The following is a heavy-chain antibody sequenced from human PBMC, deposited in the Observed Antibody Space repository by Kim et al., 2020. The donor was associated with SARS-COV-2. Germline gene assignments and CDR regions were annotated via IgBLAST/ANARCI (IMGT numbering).Heavy chain of an antibody. J-gene: IGHJ4*02. CDR3: AKYMVRGLIPYYFDS. CDR2: ISGSGDST. Sequence: GGSLRLSCAASVFSFSTYAMNWFRQAPGKGLEWVSGISGSGDSTYYADAVKGRFTISRDNSKNRLYLQMNSLRAEDTALYYCAKYMVRGLIPYYFDSWGQGTLVTVSS. CDR1: VFSFSTYA. V-gene: IGHV3-23*01. D-gene: IGHD3-10*01.